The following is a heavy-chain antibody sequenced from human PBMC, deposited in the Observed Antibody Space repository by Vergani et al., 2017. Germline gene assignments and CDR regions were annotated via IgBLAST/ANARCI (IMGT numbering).Heavy chain of an antibody. V-gene: IGHV3-23*01. Sequence: EVQLLESGGGLVQPGGSLRLSCAASGFTFSSYAMSWVRQAPGKGLEWVSAISGSGGSTYYADSVKGRFTISRDNSKNTLYLQMNSLRAEDTAVYYCAKLSIVVVTAIPLDAFISGAKGQWSPSLQ. CDR3: AKLSIVVVTAIPLDAFIS. J-gene: IGHJ3*02. CDR1: GFTFSSYA. CDR2: ISGSGGST. D-gene: IGHD2-21*02.